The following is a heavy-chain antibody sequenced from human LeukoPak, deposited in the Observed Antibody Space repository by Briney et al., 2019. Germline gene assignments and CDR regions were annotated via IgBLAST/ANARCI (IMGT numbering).Heavy chain of an antibody. CDR1: GFTFSTYW. CDR2: MNQDGREV. Sequence: GGSLRLSCAASGFTFSTYWMTWVRQAPGKGLEWVASMNQDGREVHYMDSVKGRFTISRVNAKNSLYLHMNGLRAEDTAVYYCARDPGLMRAAACGDYWGQGTLVTVSS. CDR3: ARDPGLMRAAACGDY. V-gene: IGHV3-7*01. J-gene: IGHJ4*02. D-gene: IGHD6-13*01.